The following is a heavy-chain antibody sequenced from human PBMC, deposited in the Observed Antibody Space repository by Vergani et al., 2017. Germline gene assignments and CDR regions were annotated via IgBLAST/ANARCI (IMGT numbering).Heavy chain of an antibody. CDR2: ISYDGSNK. CDR3: AKTAVAGTPPFDY. Sequence: QVQLVESGGGVVQPGRSLRLSCAASGFTFSSYGMHWVRQAPGKGLGWVAVISYDGSNKYYADSVKGRVTISRDNSKNTLYLQMNSLRAEDTAVYYCAKTAVAGTPPFDYWGQGTLVTVSS. D-gene: IGHD6-19*01. J-gene: IGHJ4*02. CDR1: GFTFSSYG. V-gene: IGHV3-30*18.